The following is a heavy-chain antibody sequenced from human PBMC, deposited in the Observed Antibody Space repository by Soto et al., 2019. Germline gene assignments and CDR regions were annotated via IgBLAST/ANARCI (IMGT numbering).Heavy chain of an antibody. V-gene: IGHV3-7*01. CDR3: ARDAMRGGDLDN. CDR1: GFTFNKFW. J-gene: IGHJ4*02. D-gene: IGHD3-16*01. CDR2: IKSDGSEI. Sequence: EVQLVESGGGLVQPGGSLRLSCAASGFTFNKFWMDWVRQAPGKGLEWVANIKSDGSEIYSVDSVKGRFTISRDNAKNSLYLQMNSLRPEDTAVYYCARDAMRGGDLDNWGQGTLVTVSS.